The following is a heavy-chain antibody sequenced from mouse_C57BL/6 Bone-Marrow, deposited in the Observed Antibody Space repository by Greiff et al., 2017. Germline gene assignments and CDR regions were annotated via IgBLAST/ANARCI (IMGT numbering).Heavy chain of an antibody. Sequence: VHLQQSGTVLARPGASVKMSCKTSGYTFTSYWMHWVKQRPGQGLEWIGAIYPENSDTSYNQKFKGKAKLTAVTSASTAYMELSRLTNEDSAVYYCTRGGVGRPYFDYWGQGTTLTVSS. D-gene: IGHD4-1*01. CDR1: GYTFTSYW. V-gene: IGHV1-5*01. CDR3: TRGGVGRPYFDY. J-gene: IGHJ2*01. CDR2: IYPENSDT.